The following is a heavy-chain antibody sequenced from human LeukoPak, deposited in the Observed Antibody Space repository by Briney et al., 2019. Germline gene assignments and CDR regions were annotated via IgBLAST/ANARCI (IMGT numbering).Heavy chain of an antibody. CDR3: ARGQYEQLAV. CDR2: INHSGST. CDR1: GGSFSGYY. J-gene: IGHJ4*02. V-gene: IGHV4-34*01. D-gene: IGHD6-6*01. Sequence: SETLSLTCAVYGGSFSGYYWSWIRQPPGKGLEWIGEINHSGSTNYNPSLKSRVTISVDTSKNQFSLKLSSVTAADTAVYYCARGQYEQLAVWGQGTLVTVSS.